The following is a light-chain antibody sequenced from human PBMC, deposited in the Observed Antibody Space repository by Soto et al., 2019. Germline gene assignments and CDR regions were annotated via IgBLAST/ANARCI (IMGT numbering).Light chain of an antibody. V-gene: IGLV2-14*01. CDR1: SSDVGDYNY. J-gene: IGLJ1*01. CDR3: SSYAGSDNPYV. CDR2: EVN. Sequence: QSVLTQPASVSGSPGQSITISCTGTSSDVGDYNYVSWYQQHPGKAPKLMIYEVNNRPSGVSNRFSGSKSGNTASLTISGLQAEDEADYYCSSYAGSDNPYVFGTGTKLTVL.